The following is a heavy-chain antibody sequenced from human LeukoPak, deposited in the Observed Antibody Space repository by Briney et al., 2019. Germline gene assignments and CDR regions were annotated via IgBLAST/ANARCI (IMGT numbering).Heavy chain of an antibody. V-gene: IGHV3-53*04. J-gene: IGHJ6*02. CDR3: ATRVRGVMGYYYGMDV. CDR2: IYSGGST. D-gene: IGHD3-10*01. Sequence: PGGSLRLSCAASGFTVSSNYMSWVRQAPGKGLEWVSVIYSGGSTYYADSVKGRFTISRHNSKNTLYLQMNSLRAEDTAVYYCATRVRGVMGYYYGMDVWGQGTTVTVSS. CDR1: GFTVSSNY.